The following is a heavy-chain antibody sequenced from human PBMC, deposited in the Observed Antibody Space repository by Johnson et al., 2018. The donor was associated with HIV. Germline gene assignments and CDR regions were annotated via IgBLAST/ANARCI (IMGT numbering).Heavy chain of an antibody. CDR3: ARTRKYTSGPPCAFDF. V-gene: IGHV3-66*01. J-gene: IGHJ3*01. CDR2: IYHGGRT. CDR1: GFTVSSNY. Sequence: VQLVESGGDLVQPGGSLRLSCAASGFTVSSNYMNWVRQAPGKGLELVSVIYHGGRTYYADSVKGRFTISRDNSKNTLYLQMNSLSAEDTAVYYCARTRKYTSGPPCAFDFWGQGTMVTVSS. D-gene: IGHD3-22*01.